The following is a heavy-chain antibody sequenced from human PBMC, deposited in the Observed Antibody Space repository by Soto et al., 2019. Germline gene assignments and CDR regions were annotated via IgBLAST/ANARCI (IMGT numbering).Heavy chain of an antibody. CDR3: ARDKTGDDAFDI. J-gene: IGHJ3*02. Sequence: GGSLRLSCAASGFTVSSNYMSWVRQAPGKGLEWVSVIYSGGSTYYEDSVKGRFSITRNNYKNTLYLQMNSLRAEDPAVYYCARDKTGDDAFDIWGQGTMVTVSS. CDR2: IYSGGST. V-gene: IGHV3-66*02. D-gene: IGHD7-27*01. CDR1: GFTVSSNY.